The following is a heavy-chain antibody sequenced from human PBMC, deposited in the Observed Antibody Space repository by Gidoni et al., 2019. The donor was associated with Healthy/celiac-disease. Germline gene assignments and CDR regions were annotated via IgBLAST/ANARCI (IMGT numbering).Heavy chain of an antibody. Sequence: QVQLVESGGGVVQPGRSLRLSCAASGFTFSSYGMHWVRQAPGKGLEWVAVISYDGSNKYYADSVKGRFTISRDNSKNTLYLQMNSLRAEDTAVYYCAKLKGLWAVAGTFFDYWGQGTLVTVSS. J-gene: IGHJ4*02. CDR3: AKLKGLWAVAGTFFDY. D-gene: IGHD6-19*01. V-gene: IGHV3-30*18. CDR1: GFTFSSYG. CDR2: ISYDGSNK.